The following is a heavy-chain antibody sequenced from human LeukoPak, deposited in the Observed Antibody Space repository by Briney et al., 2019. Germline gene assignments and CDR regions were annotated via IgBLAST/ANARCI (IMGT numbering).Heavy chain of an antibody. CDR3: ARGDGYCSGGSCMIFDY. D-gene: IGHD2-15*01. CDR2: INPNSGGT. V-gene: IGHV1-2*02. CDR1: GYTFTGYY. J-gene: IGHJ4*02. Sequence: GASVKVSCKASGYTFTGYYMHWVRQAPGQGLEWMGWINPNSGGTNYAQKFQGRVTMTRDTSISTAYVELSRLRSDDTAVYYCARGDGYCSGGSCMIFDYWGQGTLVTVSS.